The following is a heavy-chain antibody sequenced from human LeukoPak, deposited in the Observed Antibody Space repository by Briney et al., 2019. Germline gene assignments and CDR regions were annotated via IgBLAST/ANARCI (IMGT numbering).Heavy chain of an antibody. D-gene: IGHD5-18*01. J-gene: IGHJ5*02. V-gene: IGHV3-21*01. CDR2: ISSSSSYI. CDR3: ARDVDTEYNWFDP. CDR1: GFTFSSYE. Sequence: GGSLRLSCAASGFTFSSYEMNWVRQAPGKGLEWVSSISSSSSYIYYADSVKGRFTISRDNAKNSLYLQMNSLRAEDTAVYYCARDVDTEYNWFDPWGQGTLVTVSS.